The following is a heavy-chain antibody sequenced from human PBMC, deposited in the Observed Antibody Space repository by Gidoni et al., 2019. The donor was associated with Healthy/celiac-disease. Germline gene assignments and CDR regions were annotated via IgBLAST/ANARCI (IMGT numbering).Heavy chain of an antibody. V-gene: IGHV3-9*01. CDR1: GFTFDDYA. J-gene: IGHJ6*02. D-gene: IGHD2-21*02. Sequence: EVQLVESGGGLVQPGRSLRLSCAASGFTFDDYAMHWVRQAPGKGLEWVSGISWNSGSIGYADSVKGRFTISRDNAKNSLYLQMNSLRAEDTALYYCAKEAGGGVTADFSYYGMDVWGQGTTVTVSS. CDR3: AKEAGGGVTADFSYYGMDV. CDR2: ISWNSGSI.